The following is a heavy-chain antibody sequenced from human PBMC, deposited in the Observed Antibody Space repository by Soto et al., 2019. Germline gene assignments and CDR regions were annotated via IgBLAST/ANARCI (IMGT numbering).Heavy chain of an antibody. CDR3: ARAYGIAVAGDFDY. CDR2: ISSSSIYI. J-gene: IGHJ4*02. D-gene: IGHD6-19*01. Sequence: GGSLRLSCAASGFTFSSYSMNWVRQAPGKGLEWVSSISSSSIYIYYADSVKGRFTISRDNAKNSLYLQMNSLRAEDTAVYYCARAYGIAVAGDFDYWGQGTLVTVSS. CDR1: GFTFSSYS. V-gene: IGHV3-21*04.